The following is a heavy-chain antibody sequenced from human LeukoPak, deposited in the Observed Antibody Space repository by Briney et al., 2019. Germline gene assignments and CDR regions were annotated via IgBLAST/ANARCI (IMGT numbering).Heavy chain of an antibody. J-gene: IGHJ5*02. Sequence: GGSLRLSCAASGFTFSSYGMHWVRQAPGKGLEWVAFIRYDGSNKYYADSVKGRFTISRDNSKNTLYLQMNSLRAEDTAVYYCAKDRYCSSTSCPNWFDPWGQGTLVTVSS. CDR1: GFTFSSYG. CDR2: IRYDGSNK. CDR3: AKDRYCSSTSCPNWFDP. D-gene: IGHD2-2*01. V-gene: IGHV3-30*02.